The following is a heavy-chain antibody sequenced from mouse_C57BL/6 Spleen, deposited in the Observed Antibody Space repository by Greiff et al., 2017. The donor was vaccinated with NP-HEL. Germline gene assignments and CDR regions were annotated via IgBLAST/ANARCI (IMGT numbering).Heavy chain of an antibody. J-gene: IGHJ4*01. D-gene: IGHD2-5*01. Sequence: VQLQQSGPELVKPGASVKISCKASGYAFSSSWMNWVKQRPGKGLEWIGRIYPGDGDTNYNGKFKGKATLTADKSSSTAYMQLSSLTSEDSAVYFCARDYSNLYAMDYWGQGTSVTVSS. CDR2: IYPGDGDT. V-gene: IGHV1-82*01. CDR1: GYAFSSSW. CDR3: ARDYSNLYAMDY.